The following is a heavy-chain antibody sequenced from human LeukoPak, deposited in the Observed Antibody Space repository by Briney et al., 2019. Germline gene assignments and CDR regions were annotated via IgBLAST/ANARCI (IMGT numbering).Heavy chain of an antibody. D-gene: IGHD3-22*01. CDR2: IYSGGST. Sequence: GGSLRLSCAASGFSVSSNYMSWVRQAPGKGLEWVSVIYSGGSTYYADSVKGRFTISRDNSKNTLYLQMNSLRAEDTAVYYCARVYDRSGYYDYWGQGTLVTVSS. CDR1: GFSVSSNY. V-gene: IGHV3-66*01. J-gene: IGHJ4*02. CDR3: ARVYDRSGYYDY.